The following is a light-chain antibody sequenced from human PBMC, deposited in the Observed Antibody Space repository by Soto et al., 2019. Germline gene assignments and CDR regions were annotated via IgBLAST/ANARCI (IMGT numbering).Light chain of an antibody. Sequence: DIQMTQSPSSLSASVGDRVTITCQASQDISDFLNWYQQKPGKAPKILISDASSLETGVPPRFSGSGSGTDFTLTISGLQPEDIATYYCQQYDNLVTFGGGTKVQIK. CDR1: QDISDF. CDR2: DAS. CDR3: QQYDNLVT. V-gene: IGKV1-33*01. J-gene: IGKJ4*01.